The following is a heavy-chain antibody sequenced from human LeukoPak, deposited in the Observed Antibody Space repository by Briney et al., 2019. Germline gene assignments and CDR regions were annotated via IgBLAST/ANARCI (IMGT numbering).Heavy chain of an antibody. V-gene: IGHV1-46*01. J-gene: IGHJ4*02. CDR1: GYTFTSYY. CDR3: ARDRGQQPHLFDY. D-gene: IGHD6-13*01. Sequence: ASVKVSCKASGYTFTSYYMHWVRQAPGQGLEWMGIINPSGDSTSYAQKFQGRVTMTWDMSTSTVYMELSSLRSEDTAVYYCARDRGQQPHLFDYWGQGTLVTVSS. CDR2: INPSGDST.